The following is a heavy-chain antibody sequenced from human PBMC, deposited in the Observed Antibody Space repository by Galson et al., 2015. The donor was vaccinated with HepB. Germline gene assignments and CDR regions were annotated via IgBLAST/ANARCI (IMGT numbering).Heavy chain of an antibody. J-gene: IGHJ3*01. D-gene: IGHD2-2*01. CDR3: ARGYCSGTICYYDAFDL. CDR1: GYSFTTYW. CDR2: IYPVDSNT. V-gene: IGHV5-51*03. Sequence: QSGAEVKKPGESLWISGKASGYSFTTYWIGWVRQLPGKGLEWMGIIYPVDSNTRYSPSFQGQVTISADKSISTSYLRWSSLKASDTAIYYCARGYCSGTICYYDAFDLWGQGTVVTVSS.